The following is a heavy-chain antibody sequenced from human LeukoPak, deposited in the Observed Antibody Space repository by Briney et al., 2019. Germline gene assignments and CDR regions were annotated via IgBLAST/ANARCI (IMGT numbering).Heavy chain of an antibody. J-gene: IGHJ4*02. CDR3: ARDQVIAAAGTFDY. CDR2: IYYSGST. D-gene: IGHD6-13*01. Sequence: SETLSLTCTVSGGSISSYYWSWIRQPPGKGLEWIGYIYYSGSTNYNPSLKSRVTISVDTSKNQFSLKLSFVTAADTAVYYCARDQVIAAAGTFDYWGQGTLVTVSS. V-gene: IGHV4-59*12. CDR1: GGSISSYY.